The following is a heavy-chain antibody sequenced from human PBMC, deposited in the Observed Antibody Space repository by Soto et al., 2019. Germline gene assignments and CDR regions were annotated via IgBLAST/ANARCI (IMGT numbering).Heavy chain of an antibody. CDR2: ISSSGSTM. CDR3: ASSRRGYNWNPPYYYYGMDV. CDR1: GFTFSSYE. Sequence: LRLSCAASGFTFSSYEMNWVRQAPGKGLEWVSYISSSGSTMYYADSVKGRFTISRDNAKNSLYLQMNSLRAEDTAVYYCASSRRGYNWNPPYYYYGMDVWGQGTRVTASS. J-gene: IGHJ6*02. D-gene: IGHD1-20*01. V-gene: IGHV3-48*03.